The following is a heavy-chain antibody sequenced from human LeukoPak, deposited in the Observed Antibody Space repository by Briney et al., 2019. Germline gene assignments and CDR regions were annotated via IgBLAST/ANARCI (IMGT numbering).Heavy chain of an antibody. CDR3: GKDVLAGGLEV. V-gene: IGHV3-9*01. CDR1: GFTIHDHA. Sequence: PGGSLRLSCVGSGFTIHDHAMHWVRQAPGKGLEWVSGIDWNSGRIGYADSVKGRFTISRDNAKNSLYLQMNSLRAEDTALYYCGKDVLAGGLEVWGQGTTVTVSS. CDR2: IDWNSGRI. J-gene: IGHJ6*02.